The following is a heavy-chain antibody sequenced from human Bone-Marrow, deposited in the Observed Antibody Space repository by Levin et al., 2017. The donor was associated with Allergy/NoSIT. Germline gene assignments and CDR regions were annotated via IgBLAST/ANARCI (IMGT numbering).Heavy chain of an antibody. CDR2: ISSSSSYI. Sequence: GESLKISCAASGFTFSSYSMNWVRQAPGKGLEWVSSISSSSSYIYYADSVKGRFTISRDNAKNSLYLQMNSLRAEDTAVYYCARDWRGRQWLAETDYWGQGTLVTVSS. CDR3: ARDWRGRQWLAETDY. J-gene: IGHJ4*02. CDR1: GFTFSSYS. D-gene: IGHD6-19*01. V-gene: IGHV3-21*01.